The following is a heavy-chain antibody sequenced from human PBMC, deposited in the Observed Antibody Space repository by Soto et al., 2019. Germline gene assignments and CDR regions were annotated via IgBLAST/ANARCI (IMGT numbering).Heavy chain of an antibody. CDR2: IRSKGNNYAT. CDR1: GFSFRESA. Sequence: EVQLVESGGGLVQPGGSLKLSCAASGFSFRESAMHWVRHASGKGLEWVGRIRSKGNNYATAYAASVKGRFTISRDDSKNTAYLQMNSLKTEDTAVYYCVRFSRSLSWYLDLWGRGPLVTVSS. J-gene: IGHJ2*01. D-gene: IGHD3-16*02. V-gene: IGHV3-73*02. CDR3: VRFSRSLSWYLDL.